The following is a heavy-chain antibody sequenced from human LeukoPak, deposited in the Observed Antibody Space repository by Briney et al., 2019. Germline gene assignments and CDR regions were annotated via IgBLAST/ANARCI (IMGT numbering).Heavy chain of an antibody. V-gene: IGHV3-7*01. CDR3: ARVGAWELQRVFEY. CDR1: GFTFTNYW. Sequence: PGGSLRLSCAASGFTFTNYWMTWVRQVPGKGLEWVANIHKAGSESYYVDSVKGRFAISRDNAKNSLYLQLSSLRVEDMAVYYCARVGAWELQRVFEYWGQGTLVTVSS. J-gene: IGHJ4*02. D-gene: IGHD1-26*01. CDR2: IHKAGSES.